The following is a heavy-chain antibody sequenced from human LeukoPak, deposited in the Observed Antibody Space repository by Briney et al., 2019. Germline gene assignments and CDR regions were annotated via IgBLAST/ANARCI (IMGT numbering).Heavy chain of an antibody. D-gene: IGHD3-22*01. CDR1: GFTFSSYA. V-gene: IGHV3-23*01. CDR2: ISGSGGST. CDR3: VKDPNYDSSGSVVDY. Sequence: GGSLRLSCAASGFTFSSYAMSWVRQAPGKGLEWVSAISGSGGSTYYADSVKGRFTISRDNSKNTLYLQINSLRAEDTAVYYCVKDPNYDSSGSVVDYWGQGTLVTVSS. J-gene: IGHJ4*02.